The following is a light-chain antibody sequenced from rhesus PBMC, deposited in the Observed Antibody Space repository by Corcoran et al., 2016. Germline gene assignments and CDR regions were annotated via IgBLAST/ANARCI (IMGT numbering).Light chain of an antibody. CDR3: QQYKDYPLT. Sequence: DIQMTQSPSSLSASVGDTVTITRRASQGISSYLNWFQQKPGKAPKLLIYSATTLQSGVPSRFSGTGSGTDFTLTISSLQPGDFATYYCQQYKDYPLTFGGGTKVEIK. J-gene: IGKJ4*01. CDR2: SAT. CDR1: QGISSY. V-gene: IGKV1-28*02.